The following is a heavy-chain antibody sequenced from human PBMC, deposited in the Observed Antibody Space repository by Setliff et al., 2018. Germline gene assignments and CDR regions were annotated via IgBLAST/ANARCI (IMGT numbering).Heavy chain of an antibody. J-gene: IGHJ6*03. Sequence: ASVKVSCKASGYTLSKYYMHWVRQAPGQGLEWMGIINPSGGLTKYAQKFQGRVTMTSDTSTNTVYLEVSSLRSEDTAVYYCAREMLVVRGVNSYYYYMDVWGKGTTVTVSS. CDR2: INPSGGLT. CDR3: AREMLVVRGVNSYYYYMDV. CDR1: GYTLSKYY. V-gene: IGHV1-46*01. D-gene: IGHD3-10*02.